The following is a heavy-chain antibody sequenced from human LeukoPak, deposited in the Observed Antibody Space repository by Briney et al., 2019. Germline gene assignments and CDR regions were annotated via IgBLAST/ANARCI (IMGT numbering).Heavy chain of an antibody. J-gene: IGHJ4*02. CDR2: ISSSSSYI. CDR1: GFTFSSYS. CDR3: AKDRTVVPAAPFDY. Sequence: GGSLRLSCAASGFTFSSYSMNWVRQAPGKGLEWVSSISSSSSYIYYADSVKGRFTISRDNAKNSLYLQMNSLRAEDTAVYYCAKDRTVVPAAPFDYWGQGTLVTVSS. D-gene: IGHD2-2*01. V-gene: IGHV3-21*04.